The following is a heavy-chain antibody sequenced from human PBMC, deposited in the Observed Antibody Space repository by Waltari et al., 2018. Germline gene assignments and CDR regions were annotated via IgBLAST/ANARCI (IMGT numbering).Heavy chain of an antibody. V-gene: IGHV4-59*01. Sequence: QVQLQESGPGLVKPSETLSLTCTVSGGSISSYYWSWIRQPPGKGLEWIGYIYYSGSTNYNPSLMSRVTISVETAKNQSSLKLGSVTAADTAVYYCARWRDRSGNFDYWGQGTLVTVSS. CDR2: IYYSGST. J-gene: IGHJ4*02. D-gene: IGHD3-22*01. CDR3: ARWRDRSGNFDY. CDR1: GGSISSYY.